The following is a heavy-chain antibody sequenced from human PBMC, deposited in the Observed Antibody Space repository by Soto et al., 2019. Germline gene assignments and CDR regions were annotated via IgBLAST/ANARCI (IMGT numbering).Heavy chain of an antibody. CDR2: INHSGST. D-gene: IGHD3-10*01. CDR1: GGSFSGYY. Sequence: QVQLQQWGAGLLKPSETLSLTCAVYGGSFSGYYWSWIRQPPGKGLEWIGEINHSGSTNYNPSLKSRVTISVDTSKNQFSLELSAVTVAVTAVYYCARLNEDYGSGPAGFDYWGQGTLVTVSS. CDR3: ARLNEDYGSGPAGFDY. J-gene: IGHJ4*02. V-gene: IGHV4-34*01.